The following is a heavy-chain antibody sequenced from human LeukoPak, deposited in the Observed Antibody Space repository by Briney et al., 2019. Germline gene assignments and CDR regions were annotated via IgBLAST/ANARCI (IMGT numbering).Heavy chain of an antibody. CDR3: AREGSRGYVFDP. CDR2: INPNSGGT. V-gene: IGHV1-2*06. D-gene: IGHD3-22*01. J-gene: IGHJ5*02. CDR1: GYTFTGYY. Sequence: ASVKVSCKASGYTFTGYYMHWVRQAPGQGLEWMGRINPNSGGTNYAQKFQGRVTMTRDTSIRTAYMELSRLRSDDTAVYYCAREGSRGYVFDPWGQGTLVTVSS.